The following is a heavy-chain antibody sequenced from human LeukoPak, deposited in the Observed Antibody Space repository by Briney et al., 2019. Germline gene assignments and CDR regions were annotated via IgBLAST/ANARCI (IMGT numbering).Heavy chain of an antibody. Sequence: GGSLRLSCAVSGFTFSDYYMSWIRQAPGKGLEWVSYISSGGSTISHADSVKGRFTISRDNAENSLYLQMNSLRAEDTAVYYCARDMYSSSSDDYWGQGTLVTVSS. D-gene: IGHD6-6*01. CDR1: GFTFSDYY. V-gene: IGHV3-11*04. CDR2: ISSGGSTI. CDR3: ARDMYSSSSDDY. J-gene: IGHJ4*02.